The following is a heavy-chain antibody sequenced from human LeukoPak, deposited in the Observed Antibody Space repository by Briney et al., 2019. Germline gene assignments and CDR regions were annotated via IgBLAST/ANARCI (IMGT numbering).Heavy chain of an antibody. D-gene: IGHD6-13*01. J-gene: IGHJ4*02. CDR1: GGTFSSYA. CDR3: ARGEGTIYSSSTYFDY. Sequence: SVKVSCKASGGTFSSYAISWVRQAPGQGLEWMGGIIPIFGTANHAQKFQGRVTITADESTSTAYMELSSLRSQDTAVYYCARGEGTIYSSSTYFDYWGQGTLVTVSS. CDR2: IIPIFGTA. V-gene: IGHV1-69*01.